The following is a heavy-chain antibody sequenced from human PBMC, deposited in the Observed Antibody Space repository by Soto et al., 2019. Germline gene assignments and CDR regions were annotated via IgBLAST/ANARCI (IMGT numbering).Heavy chain of an antibody. CDR3: ARRRYCSGGSCPSAVVDY. J-gene: IGHJ4*02. Sequence: QLQLQESGPGLVKPSETLSLTCTVSGGSISSSSYYWGWIRQPPGKGLEWSGSIYYSGRTYYNPSRKSRGTISVDTSKNQFSLKLSSVTAADTAVYYCARRRYCSGGSCPSAVVDYWGPGTLVTVSS. CDR1: GGSISSSSYY. CDR2: IYYSGRT. V-gene: IGHV4-39*01. D-gene: IGHD2-15*01.